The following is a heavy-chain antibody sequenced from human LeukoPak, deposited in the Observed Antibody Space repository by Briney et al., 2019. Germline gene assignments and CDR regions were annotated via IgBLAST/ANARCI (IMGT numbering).Heavy chain of an antibody. D-gene: IGHD2-15*01. Sequence: SETLSLTCTVSGGSISSSSYYWGWIRQPPGKGLEWVGSIYYSGSTYYNPSLKSRVTISVDTSQNQFSLKLSSLTAADTAVYYSAGQFEGLANCSGGSCYGVPWGQGTLVTVSS. V-gene: IGHV4-39*01. CDR1: GGSISSSSYY. J-gene: IGHJ5*02. CDR3: AGQFEGLANCSGGSCYGVP. CDR2: IYYSGST.